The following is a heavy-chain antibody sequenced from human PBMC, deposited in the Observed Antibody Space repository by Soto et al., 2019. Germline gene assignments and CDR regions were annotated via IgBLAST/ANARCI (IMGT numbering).Heavy chain of an antibody. Sequence: SETLSLTCTVSGGSISSYYWSWIRQPPGKGLEWIGYIYYSGSTNYNPSLKSRVTISVDTSKNQFSLKLSSVTAADTAVYYCARDEGSFDYWGQGTLVTVSS. CDR1: GGSISSYY. CDR2: IYYSGST. V-gene: IGHV4-59*01. J-gene: IGHJ4*02. CDR3: ARDEGSFDY.